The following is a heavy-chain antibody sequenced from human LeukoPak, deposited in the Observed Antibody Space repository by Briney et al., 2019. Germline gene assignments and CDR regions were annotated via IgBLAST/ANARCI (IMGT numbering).Heavy chain of an antibody. CDR3: ARDRRDFWSVGAFDI. Sequence: SETLSLTCTVSGGSISSGGYYWSWIRQPPGKGLEWIGYIYHSGSTYYNPSLKSRVTISVDRSKNQFSLKLSSVTAADTAVYYCARDRRDFWSVGAFDIWGQGTMVTASS. J-gene: IGHJ3*02. CDR2: IYHSGST. CDR1: GGSISSGGYY. D-gene: IGHD3-3*01. V-gene: IGHV4-30-2*01.